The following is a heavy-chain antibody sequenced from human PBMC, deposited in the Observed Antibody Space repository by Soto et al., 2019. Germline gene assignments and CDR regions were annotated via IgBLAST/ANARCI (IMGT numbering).Heavy chain of an antibody. Sequence: ASVKVSCKASGGTFSSYAISWVRQAPGQGLEGMGGIIPMFGTANYAQKFQGRVTITADEPTSTAYMGLSSLRSEDTAVYYCARDLAGHSYGFHFSGLDYWGQGALVTASS. V-gene: IGHV1-69*13. J-gene: IGHJ4*02. CDR1: GGTFSSYA. CDR2: IIPMFGTA. D-gene: IGHD5-18*01. CDR3: ARDLAGHSYGFHFSGLDY.